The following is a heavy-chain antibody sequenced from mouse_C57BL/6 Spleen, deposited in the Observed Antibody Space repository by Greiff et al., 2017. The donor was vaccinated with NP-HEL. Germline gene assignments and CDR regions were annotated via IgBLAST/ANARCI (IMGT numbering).Heavy chain of an antibody. Sequence: QVQLQQPGAELVKPGASVKLSCKASGYTFTSYWMHWVKQRPGQGLEWIGMIHPNSGSTNYNEKFKSKATLTVDKSSSTAYMQLSSLTSEDSAVYYCARLEAVVAPFDYWGQGTTLTVSS. D-gene: IGHD1-1*01. V-gene: IGHV1-64*01. CDR2: IHPNSGST. J-gene: IGHJ2*01. CDR3: ARLEAVVAPFDY. CDR1: GYTFTSYW.